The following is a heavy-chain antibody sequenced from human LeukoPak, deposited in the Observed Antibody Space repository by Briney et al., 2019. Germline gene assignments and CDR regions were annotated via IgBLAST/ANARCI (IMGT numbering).Heavy chain of an antibody. Sequence: SETLSLTCAVYGGSLSGYYWSWIRQSPGKGLKWIGEINHGGSTNYNPSLKSRVTMSVDTSKNHFSLKLSSVTAADTAVYFCAREGRMSMGIEHWGQGTLVTVSS. CDR1: GGSLSGYY. J-gene: IGHJ1*01. D-gene: IGHD4/OR15-4a*01. CDR3: AREGRMSMGIEH. CDR2: INHGGST. V-gene: IGHV4-34*01.